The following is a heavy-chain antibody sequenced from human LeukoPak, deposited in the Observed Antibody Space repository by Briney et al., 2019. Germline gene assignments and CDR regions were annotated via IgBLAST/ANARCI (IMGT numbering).Heavy chain of an antibody. CDR1: GFTVSSNY. J-gene: IGHJ4*02. V-gene: IGHV3-53*01. Sequence: GGSLRLSCAASGFTVSSNYMSWVRQAPGKGLEWVSGIYSGGSTYYADSVKGRSTISRDSSKNTLYLQMNSLRAEDTAVYYCARGGVVQYSNFDYWGQGTLVTVSS. D-gene: IGHD2-15*01. CDR3: ARGGVVQYSNFDY. CDR2: IYSGGST.